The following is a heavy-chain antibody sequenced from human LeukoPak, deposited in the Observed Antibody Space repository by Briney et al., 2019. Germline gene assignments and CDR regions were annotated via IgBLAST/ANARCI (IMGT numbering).Heavy chain of an antibody. CDR2: VFYSGIT. CDR1: RGSISTYY. D-gene: IGHD6-19*01. Sequence: PSETLSLTCSVSRGSISTYYWSWIRQPPGKGLEWIGFVFYSGITNSNPSVKSRVSMSVDMSKNHLSLELTPVTAADSAVYYCARSRSSSPYYFDTWGQGTLVTVSS. CDR3: ARSRSSSPYYFDT. J-gene: IGHJ4*02. V-gene: IGHV4-59*01.